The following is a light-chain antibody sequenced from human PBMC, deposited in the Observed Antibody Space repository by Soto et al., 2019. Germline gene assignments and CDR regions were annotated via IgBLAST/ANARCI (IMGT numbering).Light chain of an antibody. Sequence: DIQIPPSPSTLSGSVGDRVTITCRASQTISSWLAWYQQKPGKAPKLLIYKASSLESGVPSRFSGSVSKTEFTLNISRLQPDEFATYYGQQYNRYPEGFTGGPGTKVEIK. CDR3: QQYNRYPEGFT. CDR1: QTISSW. CDR2: KAS. V-gene: IGKV1-5*03. J-gene: IGKJ3*01.